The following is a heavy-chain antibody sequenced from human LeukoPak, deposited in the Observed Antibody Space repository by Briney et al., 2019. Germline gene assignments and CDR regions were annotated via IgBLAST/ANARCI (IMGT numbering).Heavy chain of an antibody. CDR3: ARAKRVVPARFDP. CDR2: IYSGSTI. Sequence: PGGSLRLSCAASGFTVSSNYMSWVRQAPGKGLEWVSVIYSGSTIYYADSVKGRFTISRDNAKNSLYLQMNSLRAEDTAVYYCARAKRVVPARFDPWGQGTLVTVSS. V-gene: IGHV3-53*01. D-gene: IGHD2-2*01. J-gene: IGHJ5*02. CDR1: GFTVSSNY.